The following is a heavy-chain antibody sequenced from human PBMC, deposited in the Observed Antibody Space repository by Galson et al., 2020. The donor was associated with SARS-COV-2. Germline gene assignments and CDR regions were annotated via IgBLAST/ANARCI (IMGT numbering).Heavy chain of an antibody. CDR2: MDSTSTYI. CDR1: GFTFSSYS. J-gene: IGHJ4*02. V-gene: IGHV3-21*06. D-gene: IGHD1-1*01. CDR3: ARGGTTTFKYDF. Sequence: GESLKISCAASGFTFSSYSMNWVRQAPGKGLEWVSSMDSTSTYIYYADSVKGRFTISRDNAKNSLYLQMNSLRVEDTAVYYCARGGTTTFKYDFWGQGSLVTVSS.